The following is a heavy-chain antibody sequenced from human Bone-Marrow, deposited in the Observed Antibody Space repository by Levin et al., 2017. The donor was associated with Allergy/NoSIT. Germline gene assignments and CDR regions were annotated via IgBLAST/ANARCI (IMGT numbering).Heavy chain of an antibody. CDR2: IYPDDSDT. J-gene: IGHJ4*02. D-gene: IGHD2-15*01. V-gene: IGHV5-51*01. Sequence: PGGSLRLSCKGSGYSFSNYWIGWVRQMPGKGLEWMGIIYPDDSDTRYSPSFKGQVTISADKSISTAYLQWSSLKASDTAMYYCAKGSLEMGGGIYPGYYFVSWGQGTLVTVSS. CDR1: GYSFSNYW. CDR3: AKGSLEMGGGIYPGYYFVS.